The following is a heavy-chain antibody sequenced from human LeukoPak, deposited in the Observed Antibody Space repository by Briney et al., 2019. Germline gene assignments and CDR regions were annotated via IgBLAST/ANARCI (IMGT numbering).Heavy chain of an antibody. J-gene: IGHJ3*01. CDR1: GFTFSDHY. CDR2: IGSSGTTI. D-gene: IGHD2-15*01. CDR3: ARADSTDGFDL. V-gene: IGHV3-11*04. Sequence: GGSLRLSCAASGFTFSDHYMTWIRQAPGKGLEWVSYIGSSGTTIYYADSVKGRFTISRDNANNSLYLEMSSLRADDSAVYYCARADSTDGFDLWGQGTMVTVSS.